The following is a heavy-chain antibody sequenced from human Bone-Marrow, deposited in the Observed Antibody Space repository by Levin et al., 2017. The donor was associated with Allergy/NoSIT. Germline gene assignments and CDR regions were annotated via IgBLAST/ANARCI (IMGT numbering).Heavy chain of an antibody. CDR2: ISGSGGST. V-gene: IGHV3-23*01. D-gene: IGHD5-12*01. J-gene: IGHJ6*03. CDR3: AKDGAGYSGYDWGGGNYYYYDYMDV. CDR1: GFTFSSYA. Sequence: GGSLRLSCAASGFTFSSYAMSWVRQAPGKGLEWVSAISGSGGSTYYADSVKGRFTISRDNSKNTLYLQMNSLRAEDTAVYYCAKDGAGYSGYDWGGGNYYYYDYMDVWGKGTTVTVSS.